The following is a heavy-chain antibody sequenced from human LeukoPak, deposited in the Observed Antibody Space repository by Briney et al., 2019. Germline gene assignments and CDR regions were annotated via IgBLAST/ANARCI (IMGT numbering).Heavy chain of an antibody. CDR2: IGVSGGTT. D-gene: IGHD1-14*01. J-gene: IGHJ4*02. CDR3: AKRVTGTTKYFDY. V-gene: IGHV3-23*01. Sequence: GGSLRLSCAASGFTFRNYAMSWVRQAPGEGLEWVSVIGVSGGTTYYADSVKGRFAISRDNSKDTLYLQMNGLRAEDTAVYYCAKRVTGTTKYFDYWGQGALVTVSS. CDR1: GFTFRNYA.